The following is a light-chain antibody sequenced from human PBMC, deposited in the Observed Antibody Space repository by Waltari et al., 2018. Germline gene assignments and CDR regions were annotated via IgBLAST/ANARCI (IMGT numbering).Light chain of an antibody. CDR3: QQYFGSPPIT. V-gene: IGKV4-1*01. Sequence: DIVMTQSPDSLAVSLGERATINCKSSQSLLYTFDNNNYLAWYQQKPGQPPKLLIYWASNRECGLPDRFIGSGSGTDFTLTITSLQAEDVAVYYCQQYFGSPPITFGRGTRLEIK. CDR2: WAS. J-gene: IGKJ5*01. CDR1: QSLLYTFDNNNY.